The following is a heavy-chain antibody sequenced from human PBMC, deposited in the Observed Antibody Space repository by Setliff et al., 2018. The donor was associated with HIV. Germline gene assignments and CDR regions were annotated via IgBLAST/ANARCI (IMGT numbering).Heavy chain of an antibody. CDR2: IYYSGAT. CDR3: ARDVGVTYYYYMDV. D-gene: IGHD2-21*02. V-gene: IGHV4-39*02. CDR1: GGSITSSSYY. J-gene: IGHJ6*03. Sequence: SETLSLTCTVSGGSITSSSYYWGWIRQPPGKGLEWIGSIYYSGATYYNPSLKSRVTISVDTSKNQFSLKLSSVTAADTAVYYCARDVGVTYYYYMDVWGKGTTVTVSS.